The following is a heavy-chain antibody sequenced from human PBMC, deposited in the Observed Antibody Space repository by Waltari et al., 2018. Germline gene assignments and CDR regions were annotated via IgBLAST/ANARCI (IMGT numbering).Heavy chain of an antibody. Sequence: QVQLQQWGAGLLKPSETLSLTCAVYGGSFSDYSWSWIRQPPGKGLEWIGELNHSGSTHYNPSHKSGVNIAIDTSKNQVSLKLGSVTAADTAVYYCARGRARQQLVPTNVDYWGQGTLVTVSS. CDR3: ARGRARQQLVPTNVDY. J-gene: IGHJ4*02. D-gene: IGHD6-13*01. CDR2: LNHSGST. CDR1: GGSFSDYS. V-gene: IGHV4-34*01.